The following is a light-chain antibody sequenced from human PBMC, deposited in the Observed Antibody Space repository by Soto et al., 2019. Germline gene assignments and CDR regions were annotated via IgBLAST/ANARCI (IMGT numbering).Light chain of an antibody. V-gene: IGKV1-39*01. CDR1: QTISDY. J-gene: IGKJ4*01. CDR3: QQTYSTPLT. CDR2: AAS. Sequence: DIQMTQSPSSLSASVGDRVTITWRASQTISDYLNWYQQKPGKAPKLLIYAASSLQSGVPSRFSGSGSGTDFTLTITSLQPEDFATYYCQQTYSTPLTFGGGTKVDIK.